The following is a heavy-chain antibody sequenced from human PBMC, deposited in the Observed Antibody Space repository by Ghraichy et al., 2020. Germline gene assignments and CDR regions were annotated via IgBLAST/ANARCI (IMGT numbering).Heavy chain of an antibody. CDR3: AKIRKGLVYDTLYYYYGMDV. Sequence: GGSLRLSCVASGFTFSEYAMTWVRQAPGKGLEWVSGINNSGGSPYYPDSVRGRFTISRDNSKKTLYLQMNSLRGEDTAVYYCAKIRKGLVYDTLYYYYGMDVWGQGTSVTVAS. CDR2: INNSGGSP. J-gene: IGHJ6*02. V-gene: IGHV3-23*01. D-gene: IGHD3-22*01. CDR1: GFTFSEYA.